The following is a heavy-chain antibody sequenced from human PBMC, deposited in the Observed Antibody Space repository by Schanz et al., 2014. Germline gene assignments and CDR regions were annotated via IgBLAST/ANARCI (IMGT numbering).Heavy chain of an antibody. D-gene: IGHD3-22*01. CDR3: AREVGLYDRGWFDP. V-gene: IGHV1-69*08. CDR2: IVPIAGIT. J-gene: IGHJ5*02. CDR1: GGTFSSDT. Sequence: QVQLVQSGGEMKKPGSSVKVSCKASGGTFSSDTFSWVRQAPGQGLEWMGRIVPIAGITNYAQRFQGRVTITADKSSDTAYMELSSLRSEDTAVYYCAREVGLYDRGWFDPWGQGTLXTVSS.